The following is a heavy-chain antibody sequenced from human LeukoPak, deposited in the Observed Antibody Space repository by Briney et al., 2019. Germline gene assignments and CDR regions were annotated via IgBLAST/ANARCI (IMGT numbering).Heavy chain of an antibody. J-gene: IGHJ4*02. CDR2: LSGSGSST. V-gene: IGHV3-23*01. CDR3: ANSPLPYYYGSGSYFDY. D-gene: IGHD3-10*01. Sequence: GGSLRLSCAASGLIFSTYAMSWVRQAPGKGLESVSGLSGSGSSTYSADSVKGRFTISRDNSRNTLYLQMISLRAEDTAVYYCANSPLPYYYGSGSYFDYWGQGTLVTVSS. CDR1: GLIFSTYA.